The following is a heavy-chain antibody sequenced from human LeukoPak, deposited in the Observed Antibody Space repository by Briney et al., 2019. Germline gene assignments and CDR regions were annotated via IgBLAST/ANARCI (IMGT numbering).Heavy chain of an antibody. Sequence: ASVKVSCKASGYTFTSYYMHWVRQAPGQGLEWMGIINPSGGSTSYAQKFQGRVTMTRDTSTSTVYMELSSLRSEDTAVYYCARDASTALDYYYYYYMDVWGKGTTVTVSS. CDR2: INPSGGST. J-gene: IGHJ6*03. V-gene: IGHV1-46*01. CDR3: ARDASTALDYYYYYYMDV. CDR1: GYTFTSYY. D-gene: IGHD3-16*01.